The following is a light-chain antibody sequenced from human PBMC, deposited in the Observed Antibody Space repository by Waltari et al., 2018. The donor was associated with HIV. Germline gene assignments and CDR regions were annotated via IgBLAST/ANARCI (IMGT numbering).Light chain of an antibody. CDR1: QRVSSY. J-gene: IGKJ4*01. CDR2: DAS. CDR3: QQRNNWPPSVT. V-gene: IGKV3-11*01. Sequence: EIVLTQSPGTLSLSPGEGATLSCRASQRVSSYVAWYQHKPGQAPRLLIYDASKRATGSPARFSGSGSGTYFTLTISSLEPEDFAVYYCQQRNNWPPSVTFGGGTRVEI.